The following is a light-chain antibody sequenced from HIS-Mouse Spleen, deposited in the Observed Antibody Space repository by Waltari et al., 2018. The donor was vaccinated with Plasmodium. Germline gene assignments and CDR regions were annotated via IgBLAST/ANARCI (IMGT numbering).Light chain of an antibody. CDR2: KDS. V-gene: IGLV3-25*03. J-gene: IGLJ2*01. CDR1: ALPKQY. CDR3: QSADSSGTYRV. Sequence: SYDLTQPPSVSVSPGQPARITCSGDALPKQYAYWYQQKPGRAPVLVIYKDSERPSGIPERFSGSSSGTTVTLTISGVQAEDEADYYCQSADSSGTYRVFGGGTKLTVL.